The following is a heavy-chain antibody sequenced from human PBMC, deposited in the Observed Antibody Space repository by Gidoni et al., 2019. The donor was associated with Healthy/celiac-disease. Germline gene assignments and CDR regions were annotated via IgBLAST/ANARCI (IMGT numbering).Heavy chain of an antibody. Sequence: QVQLVQSGAEVKTPGASLKVSFKASGYTFTRYDINWVRQATGQGLEWMGWMNPNSGNTGYAQKFQGRVTMTRNTSISTAYMELSSLRSEDTAVYYCARGLYYDILTYYFDYWGQGTLVTVSS. V-gene: IGHV1-8*01. J-gene: IGHJ4*02. CDR1: GYTFTRYD. CDR2: MNPNSGNT. D-gene: IGHD3-9*01. CDR3: ARGLYYDILTYYFDY.